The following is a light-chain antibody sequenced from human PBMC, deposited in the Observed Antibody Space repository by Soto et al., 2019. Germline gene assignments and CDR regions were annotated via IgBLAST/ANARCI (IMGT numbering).Light chain of an antibody. CDR3: QQTYSTPPT. V-gene: IGKV1-39*01. CDR2: AAS. Sequence: DIQMTQSPSSLSASVGDRVTITCRASQSISTYLNWYQQKAGLAPKLLIYAASSLQSGVPSRFSGGGSGTDFTLTISSLQPEDFATYYCQQTYSTPPTFGQGTKVDIK. J-gene: IGKJ1*01. CDR1: QSISTY.